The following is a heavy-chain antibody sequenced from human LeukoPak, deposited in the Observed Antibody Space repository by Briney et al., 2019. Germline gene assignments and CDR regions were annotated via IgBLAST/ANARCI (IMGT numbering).Heavy chain of an antibody. J-gene: IGHJ4*02. V-gene: IGHV3-21*01. D-gene: IGHD3-10*01. Sequence: GGSLRLSCAASGFTFSSYSMNWVRQAPGKGLEWVSFISGSSTYIYYADSVKGRFTISRDNAKNSLYLQMNSLRAEDTAVYYCARGEYGSGSYHIDYWGQGTLVTVSS. CDR3: ARGEYGSGSYHIDY. CDR2: ISGSSTYI. CDR1: GFTFSSYS.